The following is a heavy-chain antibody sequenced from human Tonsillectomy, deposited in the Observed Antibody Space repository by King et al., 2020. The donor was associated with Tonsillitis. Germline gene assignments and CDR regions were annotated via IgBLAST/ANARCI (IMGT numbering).Heavy chain of an antibody. CDR3: ARLGGVRDSDYGGGFDY. D-gene: IGHD4-17*01. J-gene: IGHJ4*02. CDR2: SYYSGST. CDR1: GDSISSSTYY. V-gene: IGHV4-39*01. Sequence: LQLQESGPGLVKPSETLSLACTVSGDSISSSTYYWGWIRQPPGKGLGWIGRSYYSGSTYSNPSLKSRFTISLDTSKNQFSLKLSSVTAADTAVYYCARLGGVRDSDYGGGFDYWGQGTLVTVSS.